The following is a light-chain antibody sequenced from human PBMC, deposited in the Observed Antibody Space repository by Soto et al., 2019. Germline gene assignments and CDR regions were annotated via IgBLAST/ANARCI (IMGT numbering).Light chain of an antibody. Sequence: QSALTQPPSASGSPGQSVTISCTGTNSDVGYNYVSWYQQHPGKAPKLVIYEVSKRPSGVPDRFSGSKSGNTASLTVSGLQAEDEADYYCSSYAGSNNLVFGGGTKLTVL. CDR1: NSDVGYNY. V-gene: IGLV2-8*01. CDR3: SSYAGSNNLV. J-gene: IGLJ2*01. CDR2: EVS.